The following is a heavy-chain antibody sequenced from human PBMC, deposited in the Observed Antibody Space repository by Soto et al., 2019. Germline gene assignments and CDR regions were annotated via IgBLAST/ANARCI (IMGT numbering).Heavy chain of an antibody. CDR3: ARDGVAATHYYYYYYMDV. D-gene: IGHD2-15*01. CDR2: ISAYNGNT. CDR1: GYTFTSYG. V-gene: IGHV1-18*01. J-gene: IGHJ6*03. Sequence: QVPLVQSGAEVKKPGASVKVSCKASGYTFTSYGISWVRQAPGQGLEWTGWISAYNGNTNYAQKLQGRVTMTTDSSTSTAYRELRSLRCDDTAVYYCARDGVAATHYYYYYYMDVWCKGTTVTVSS.